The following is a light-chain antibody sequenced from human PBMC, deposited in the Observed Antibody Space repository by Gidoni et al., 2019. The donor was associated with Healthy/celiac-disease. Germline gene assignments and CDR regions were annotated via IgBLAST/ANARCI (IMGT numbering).Light chain of an antibody. V-gene: IGLV2-18*02. J-gene: IGLJ2*01. CDR3: SSYTSSSTLV. CDR1: SSDVGSYNR. Sequence: QSALTQPPSVSGSPGQSVPISCTGTSSDVGSYNRVSWYQQPPGTAPKLMIYEVSNRPSGVPDRFSGSKSGNTASLTISGRQAEDEADYYCSSYTSSSTLVFGGGTKLTVL. CDR2: EVS.